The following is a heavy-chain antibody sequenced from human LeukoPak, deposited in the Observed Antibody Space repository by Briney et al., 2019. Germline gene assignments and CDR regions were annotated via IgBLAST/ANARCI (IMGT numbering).Heavy chain of an antibody. CDR3: ARRDDHNGRDY. Sequence: GGSLRLSCAASGFTFTTYWMHWVRQAPGKGLVWVSHINSDGSITSYADSVKGRFTISRDNSKNTVYLQMNSLRAEDTAMYYCARRDDHNGRDYWGQGTLVTVSS. J-gene: IGHJ4*02. V-gene: IGHV3-74*01. D-gene: IGHD5-24*01. CDR2: INSDGSIT. CDR1: GFTFTTYW.